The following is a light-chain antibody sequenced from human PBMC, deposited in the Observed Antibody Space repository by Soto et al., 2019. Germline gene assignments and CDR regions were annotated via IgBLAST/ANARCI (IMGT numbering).Light chain of an antibody. CDR2: DVS. CDR1: SSNVGAYNY. CDR3: RSYTSRDTNV. V-gene: IGLV2-14*03. Sequence: QSALTQPASVSGSPGQSITISCTGTSSNVGAYNYVYWYQQEPGKAPKLMIHDVSNRPSGVSNRFSGSNSGNTASLTISGLQAEDEADYYCRSYTSRDTNVFGTGTKLTVL. J-gene: IGLJ1*01.